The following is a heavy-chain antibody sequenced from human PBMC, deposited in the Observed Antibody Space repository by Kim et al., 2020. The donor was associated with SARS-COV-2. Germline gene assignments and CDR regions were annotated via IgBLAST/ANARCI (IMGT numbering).Heavy chain of an antibody. J-gene: IGHJ6*02. V-gene: IGHV4-39*01. D-gene: IGHD3-3*01. CDR1: GGSISSSSYY. CDR3: ARHSAYDFWSGYLDYYYYYGMDV. CDR2: IYYSGST. Sequence: SETLSLTCTVSGGSISSSSYYWGWIRQPPGKGLEWIGSIYYSGSTYYNPSLKSRITISVDTSKNQFSLKLSSVTAADTAVYYCARHSAYDFWSGYLDYYYYYGMDVWGQGTTVTVSS.